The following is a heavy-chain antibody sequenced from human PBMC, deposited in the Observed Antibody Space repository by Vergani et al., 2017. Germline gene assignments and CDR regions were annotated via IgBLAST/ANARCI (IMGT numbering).Heavy chain of an antibody. J-gene: IGHJ3*02. CDR1: GGSISRGGYS. CDR3: ARGGTVVGSGAFDI. Sequence: QLQLQESGSGLVKPSQTLSLTCAVSGGSISRGGYSWSWIRQPPGKGLEWIGYIYHSGSNYYNPSLKSRVTISVDRSKNQFSLKLSSVTAADTTVYYCARGGTVVGSGAFDIWGQGTMVTVSS. V-gene: IGHV4-30-2*01. CDR2: IYHSGSN. D-gene: IGHD4-23*01.